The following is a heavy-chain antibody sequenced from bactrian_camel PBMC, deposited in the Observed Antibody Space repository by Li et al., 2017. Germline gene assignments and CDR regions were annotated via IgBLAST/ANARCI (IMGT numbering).Heavy chain of an antibody. Sequence: VQLVESGGALVQPGGSLRLSCAASGFTFSSYAMGWVRQAPGKGLEWVSHVNSGGGTTYYADAVKGRFTISRDNAKNTLLLQMNGLKTEDTAVYYCASDSDVEYLGYWGQGTQVTVS. V-gene: IGHV3S31*01. J-gene: IGHJ6*01. CDR2: VNSGGGTT. CDR1: GFTFSSYA. D-gene: IGHD4*01. CDR3: ASDSDVEYLGY.